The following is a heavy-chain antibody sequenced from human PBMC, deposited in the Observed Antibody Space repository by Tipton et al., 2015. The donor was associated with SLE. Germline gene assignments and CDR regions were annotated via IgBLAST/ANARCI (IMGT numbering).Heavy chain of an antibody. J-gene: IGHJ4*02. CDR3: ARTCSGGSCYSFDS. CDR2: TYYRSKWFN. D-gene: IGHD2-15*01. Sequence: GLVKPSQTLSLTCVISGDSVSSNNAAWNWIRQSPSRGLEWLGRTYYRSKWFNNYAVSVQSRITFNSDTSKNQFSLRLNSVTPEDTAVYYCARTCSGGSCYSFDSWGQGTLVTVSS. V-gene: IGHV6-1*01. CDR1: GDSVSSNNAA.